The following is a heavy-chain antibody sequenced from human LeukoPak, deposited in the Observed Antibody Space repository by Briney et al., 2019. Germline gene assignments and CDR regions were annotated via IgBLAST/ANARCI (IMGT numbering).Heavy chain of an antibody. CDR1: GGSISSSSYY. Sequence: SETLSLTCTVSGGSISSSSYYWGWIRQPPGKGLEWIGSIYYSGSTYYNRSLKSRVTISVDTSKNQFSLKLSSVTAADTAVYYCAGVSGWYSYYYMDVWGKGTTVTISS. D-gene: IGHD6-19*01. V-gene: IGHV4-39*07. CDR2: IYYSGST. J-gene: IGHJ6*03. CDR3: AGVSGWYSYYYMDV.